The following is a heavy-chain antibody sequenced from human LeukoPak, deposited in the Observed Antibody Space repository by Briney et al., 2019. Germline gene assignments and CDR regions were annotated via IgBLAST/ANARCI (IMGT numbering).Heavy chain of an antibody. V-gene: IGHV4-34*01. CDR2: ISPSGRI. J-gene: IGHJ6*03. CDR1: GGSFSGNY. CDR3: ARGRHEVSMIMVVMTAVSYYLDV. D-gene: IGHD3-22*01. Sequence: SETLSLTCAVYGGSFSGNYWTWIRQAPGKGLEYIGEISPSGRISYKSSLKSRLTISIDASKNQFSLHMRSLTAADSAVYYCARGRHEVSMIMVVMTAVSYYLDVWGEGTTVTVS.